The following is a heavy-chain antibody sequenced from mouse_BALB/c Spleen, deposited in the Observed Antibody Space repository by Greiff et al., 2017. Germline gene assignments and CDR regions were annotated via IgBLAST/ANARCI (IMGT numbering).Heavy chain of an antibody. D-gene: IGHD2-1*01. Sequence: EVKLVESGGGLVQPGGSRKLSCAASGFTFSSFGMHWVRQAPEKGLEWVAYISSGSSTIYYADTVKGRFTISRDNPKNTLFLQMTSLRSEDTAMYYCARDYGNYVNYWYFDVWGAGTTVTVSS. CDR2: ISSGSSTI. V-gene: IGHV5-17*02. J-gene: IGHJ1*01. CDR1: GFTFSSFG. CDR3: ARDYGNYVNYWYFDV.